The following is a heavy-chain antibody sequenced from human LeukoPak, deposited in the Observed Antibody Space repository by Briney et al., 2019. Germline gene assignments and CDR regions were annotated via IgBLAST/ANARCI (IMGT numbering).Heavy chain of an antibody. D-gene: IGHD6-19*01. Sequence: QSGGSLRLSCAASGFTFSSYSMNWVRQAPGKGLEWVSYISSSSSTIYYADSVKGRFTISRDNAKNSLYLQMNSLRAEDTAVYYCARGRTPYSSGWTYFQHWGQGTLVTVSS. CDR2: ISSSSSTI. CDR3: ARGRTPYSSGWTYFQH. CDR1: GFTFSSYS. V-gene: IGHV3-48*01. J-gene: IGHJ1*01.